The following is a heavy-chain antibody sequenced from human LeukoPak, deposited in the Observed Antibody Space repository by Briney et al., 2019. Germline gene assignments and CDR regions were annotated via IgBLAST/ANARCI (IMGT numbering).Heavy chain of an antibody. Sequence: GGSLRLSCAASGSTFSSYAMHWVRQAPGKGLEWVAVISYDGSNKYYADSVKGRFTISRDNSKNTLYLQMNSLRAEDTAVYFCASGKYRYGDNWFDPWGQGTLVTVSS. D-gene: IGHD5-18*01. V-gene: IGHV3-30*04. CDR1: GSTFSSYA. CDR2: ISYDGSNK. CDR3: ASGKYRYGDNWFDP. J-gene: IGHJ5*02.